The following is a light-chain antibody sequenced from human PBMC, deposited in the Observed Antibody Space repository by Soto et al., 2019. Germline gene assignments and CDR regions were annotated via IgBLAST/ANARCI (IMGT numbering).Light chain of an antibody. Sequence: IALNQSPLSLPVTPGEPASISCRSSQTLLHGNGYNYLDWYLQKPGQSPQLLIYLGSNRASGVPDRFSGSGSGTDFTLKISRVEAEDGGIFYCMQGLRPMYTFGQGPKLEIK. CDR2: LGS. CDR1: QTLLHGNGYNY. J-gene: IGKJ2*01. CDR3: MQGLRPMYT. V-gene: IGKV2-28*01.